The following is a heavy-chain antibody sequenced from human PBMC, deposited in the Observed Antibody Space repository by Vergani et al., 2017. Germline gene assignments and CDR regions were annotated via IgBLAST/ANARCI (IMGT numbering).Heavy chain of an antibody. D-gene: IGHD3-3*02. J-gene: IGHJ4*02. V-gene: IGHV3-74*01. Sequence: EVQLVESGGGLVQPGGSLRLSCAASGFTFSSYWMHWVRQAPGKGLVWVSRINSDGSSTSYADSVKGRFTSSRENAKNTLYLQMNSLRAEDTAVYYCARNARGYILGVVTDNFDYWGQGTLVTVSS. CDR3: ARNARGYILGVVTDNFDY. CDR1: GFTFSSYW. CDR2: INSDGSST.